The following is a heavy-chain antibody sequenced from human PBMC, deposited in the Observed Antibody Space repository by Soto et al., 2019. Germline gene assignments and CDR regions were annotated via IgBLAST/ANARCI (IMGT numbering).Heavy chain of an antibody. V-gene: IGHV1-69*06. CDR2: ITPVFGAP. D-gene: IGHD5-12*01. Sequence: QVQLVQSGAEVKKPGSSVKVSCKASGGTFGSSTISWVRQAPGQGLEWMGGITPVFGAPNYAQKFQGRVTITADKSTSTAYMELRSLRSEDTAVYYCARGERATIADVDCWGQGTQVTVSS. CDR1: GGTFGSST. CDR3: ARGERATIADVDC. J-gene: IGHJ4*02.